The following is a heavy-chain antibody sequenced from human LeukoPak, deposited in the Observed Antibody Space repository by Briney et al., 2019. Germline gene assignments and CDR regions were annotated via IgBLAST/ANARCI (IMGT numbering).Heavy chain of an antibody. Sequence: SETLSLTCAVSGGSISSYYWSWIRQPPGKGLEWIGYIYYSGSTNYNPSLKSRVTISVDTSKNQFSLKLSSVTAADTAVYYCARGGPYYYDSSGPTDYWGQGTLVTVSS. J-gene: IGHJ4*02. V-gene: IGHV4-59*01. D-gene: IGHD3-22*01. CDR3: ARGGPYYYDSSGPTDY. CDR1: GGSISSYY. CDR2: IYYSGST.